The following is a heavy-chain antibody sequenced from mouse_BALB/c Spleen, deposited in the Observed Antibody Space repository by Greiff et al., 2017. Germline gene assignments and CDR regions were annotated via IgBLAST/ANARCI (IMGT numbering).Heavy chain of an antibody. CDR2: ISSGGSYT. CDR1: GFTFSSYG. Sequence: EVQLVESGGDLVKPGGSLKLSCAASGFTFSSYGMSWVRQTPDKRLEWVATISSGGSYTYYPDSVKGRFTISRDNAKNTLYLQMTSLRSEDTAMYYCARWLPTRGYAMDYWGQGTSVTVSS. V-gene: IGHV5-6*01. D-gene: IGHD2-2*01. J-gene: IGHJ4*01. CDR3: ARWLPTRGYAMDY.